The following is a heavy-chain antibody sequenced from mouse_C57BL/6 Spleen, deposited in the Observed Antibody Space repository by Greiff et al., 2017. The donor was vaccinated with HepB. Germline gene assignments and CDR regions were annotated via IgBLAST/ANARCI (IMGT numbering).Heavy chain of an antibody. Sequence: EVQVVESGGGLVKPGGSLKLSCAASGFTFSSYTMSWVRQTPEKRLEWVGTISGGGGNTYYPDSVKGRFTISRDNAKNTLYLHMSSLRSEDTALYYCARGDYYGRSAPFDYGGQGTTLTFAS. J-gene: IGHJ2*01. V-gene: IGHV5-9*01. CDR1: GFTFSSYT. CDR2: ISGGGGNT. CDR3: ARGDYYGRSAPFDY. D-gene: IGHD1-1*01.